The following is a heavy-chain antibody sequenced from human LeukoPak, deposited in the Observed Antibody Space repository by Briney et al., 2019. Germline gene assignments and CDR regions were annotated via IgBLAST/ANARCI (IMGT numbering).Heavy chain of an antibody. CDR1: GFTFNTYW. CDR2: MNNDGRVI. D-gene: IGHD3-16*01. V-gene: IGHV3-74*01. Sequence: PGGSLRLSCRVSGFTFNTYWMHWVRQAPGKGLVWVSRMNNDGRVISYADSVKGRFTISRDNAKNMLYLQMNSLRVEDTAVYYCAREFEATGFWALDYWGQGTLVTASS. J-gene: IGHJ4*02. CDR3: AREFEATGFWALDY.